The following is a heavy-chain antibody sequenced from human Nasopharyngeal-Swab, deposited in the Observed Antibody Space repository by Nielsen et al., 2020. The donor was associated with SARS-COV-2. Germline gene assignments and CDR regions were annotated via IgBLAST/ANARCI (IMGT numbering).Heavy chain of an antibody. J-gene: IGHJ6*02. CDR3: ARGITMIRGATRYYYGMDV. CDR2: MSRSGGTI. D-gene: IGHD3-10*01. Sequence: VRQCPGKGLEWVSYMSRSGGTIYYADSVKGRFTISRDNAQDSLSLQMNSLRAEDTAVYYCARGITMIRGATRYYYGMDVWGQGTTVTVSS. V-gene: IGHV3-48*03.